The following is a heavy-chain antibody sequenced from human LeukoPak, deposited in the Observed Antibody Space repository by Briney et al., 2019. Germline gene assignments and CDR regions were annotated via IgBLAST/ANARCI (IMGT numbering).Heavy chain of an antibody. J-gene: IGHJ6*02. CDR2: ISSSGSTI. CDR1: GFTFSDYY. D-gene: IGHD5-12*01. CDR3: ARDRSGYDFRRGMDV. V-gene: IGHV3-11*01. Sequence: AGGSLRLSCAASGFTFSDYYMSWIRQAPGKGLEWVSYISSSGSTIYYADSVKGRFTISRDNAKNSLYLQMNSLRAEDTAVYYCARDRSGYDFRRGMDVWGQGTTVTVSS.